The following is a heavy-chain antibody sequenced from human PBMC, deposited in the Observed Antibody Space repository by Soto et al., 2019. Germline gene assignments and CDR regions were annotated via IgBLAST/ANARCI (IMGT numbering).Heavy chain of an antibody. CDR2: TRNKANSYTT. V-gene: IGHV3-72*01. Sequence: EVQLVESGGGLVHPGGSLRLSCAASGFTFSDHYMDWVRQAPGKGLEWVGRTRNKANSYTTEYAASVKGRFTISRDASKTSLYLEKNSLKTEDTAVYYWAREVTIFGVVTQRHYYYGMDVWGQGTKVTVSS. CDR1: GFTFSDHY. D-gene: IGHD3-3*01. CDR3: AREVTIFGVVTQRHYYYGMDV. J-gene: IGHJ6*02.